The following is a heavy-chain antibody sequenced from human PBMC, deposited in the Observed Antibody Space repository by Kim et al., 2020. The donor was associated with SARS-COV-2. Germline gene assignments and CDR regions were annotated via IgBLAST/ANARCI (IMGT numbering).Heavy chain of an antibody. D-gene: IGHD3-22*01. CDR3: AKGFGSDRAY. Sequence: GGSLRLSCVASGFPFAGYNMNWVRQGPGKGLEWVSGIVGSGGVTYYADSVKGRFTVSRDNSKNSLYLHMNSLRADDTAVYYCAKGFGSDRAYWGQGTLVTVSS. J-gene: IGHJ4*02. V-gene: IGHV3-23*01. CDR1: GFPFAGYN. CDR2: IVGSGGVT.